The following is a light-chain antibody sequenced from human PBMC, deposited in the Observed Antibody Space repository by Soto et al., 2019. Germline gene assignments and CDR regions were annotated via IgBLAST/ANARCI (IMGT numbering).Light chain of an antibody. J-gene: IGKJ1*01. V-gene: IGKV3-20*01. CDR1: QSVSRY. CDR3: QQYDTSPRT. CDR2: AAS. Sequence: EIVLTQSPVTLSLSPGERATLSCRASQSVSRYLAWYQQKPGQAPRILIYAASSRATGIPDRFSGSGSGTDFSLTISRLEPEDFAVYYCQQYDTSPRTFGQGTKVDIK.